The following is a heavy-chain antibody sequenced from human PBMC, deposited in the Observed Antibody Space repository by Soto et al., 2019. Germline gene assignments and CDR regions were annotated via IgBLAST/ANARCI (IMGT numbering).Heavy chain of an antibody. D-gene: IGHD6-19*01. CDR1: GFTFSSYA. J-gene: IGHJ4*02. Sequence: GGSLRLSCAASGFTFSSYAMSWVRQAPGKGLEWVSAISGSGGSTYYADSVKGRFTISRDNSKNTLYLQMNSLRAEDTAVYYCAKVAVAGVHDSYYFDYWGQGTLVNVSS. V-gene: IGHV3-23*01. CDR3: AKVAVAGVHDSYYFDY. CDR2: ISGSGGST.